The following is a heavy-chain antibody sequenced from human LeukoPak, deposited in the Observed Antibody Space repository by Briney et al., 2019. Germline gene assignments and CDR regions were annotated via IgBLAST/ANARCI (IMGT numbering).Heavy chain of an antibody. CDR2: IYHSGST. Sequence: SETLSLTCAVSGYSISSGYYWGWIRPPPGQGLEWIGSIYHSGSTYYNPSLKSRVTISVDTSKNQFSLKLGSVTAADTAVYYCARHRCGGDCYSDYWGQGTLVTVSS. V-gene: IGHV4-38-2*01. D-gene: IGHD2-21*01. J-gene: IGHJ4*02. CDR3: ARHRCGGDCYSDY. CDR1: GYSISSGYY.